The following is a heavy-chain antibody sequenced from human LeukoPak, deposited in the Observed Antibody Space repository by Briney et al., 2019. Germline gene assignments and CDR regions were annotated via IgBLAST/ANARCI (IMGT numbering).Heavy chain of an antibody. Sequence: AETLSLTCSVSTDSTSTYYWSWLRQSPGKGLECIGHIYHSGSTDYNPSFKRRVTVSIDMSKKEFSLKLTSVTVAETAMYYCVRLRWELLAPYFDHWGQGAFVIVSS. CDR1: TDSTSTYY. V-gene: IGHV4-59*01. CDR2: IYHSGST. J-gene: IGHJ4*02. CDR3: VRLRWELLAPYFDH. D-gene: IGHD2-15*01.